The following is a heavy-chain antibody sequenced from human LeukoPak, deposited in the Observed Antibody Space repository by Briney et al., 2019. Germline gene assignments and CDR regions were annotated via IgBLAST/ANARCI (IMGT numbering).Heavy chain of an antibody. CDR2: INPNSGGT. CDR1: GYTFTGYY. CDR3: ARGNLVAAAGTYYYYYYMDV. D-gene: IGHD6-13*01. Sequence: ASVKVSCKASGYTFTGYYMHWVRQAPGQGLEWMGWINPNSGGTNYAQKFQGRVTMTRDTSISTAYMELSRLRSDDTAVYYCARGNLVAAAGTYYYYYYMDVWGKGTTVTVSS. J-gene: IGHJ6*03. V-gene: IGHV1-2*02.